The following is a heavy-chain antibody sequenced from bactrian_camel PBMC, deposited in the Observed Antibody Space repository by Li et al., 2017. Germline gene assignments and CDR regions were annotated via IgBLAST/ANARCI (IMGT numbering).Heavy chain of an antibody. D-gene: IGHD6*01. CDR2: INTFGGTT. CDR1: GFTFSNNW. J-gene: IGHJ4*01. CDR3: VKGGLSRGGSWPD. V-gene: IGHV3S1*01. Sequence: HVQLVESGGGLVEPGGSLRLSCAASGFTFSNNWMHWVRQAPGKGLEWVSTINTFGGTTYYADSVKGRFTISRDNAKNTVYLQMNNLKPLDTAVYYCVKGGLSRGGSWPDWGQGTQVTVS.